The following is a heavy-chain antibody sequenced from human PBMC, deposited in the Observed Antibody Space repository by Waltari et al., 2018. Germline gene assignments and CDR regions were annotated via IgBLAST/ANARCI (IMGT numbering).Heavy chain of an antibody. CDR3: ARFSKSANWFDP. CDR2: ISYSGST. V-gene: IGHV4-39*01. CDR1: GGSITSRSYF. D-gene: IGHD3-3*02. J-gene: IGHJ5*02. Sequence: QLQLQESGPGLVKPSETLSPTCTVSGGSITSRSYFWGWIRQPPGKGLEWIGTISYSGSTYYNPSLMSRVTISVDTSKNQFSLKLSSVTAAETAVFYCARFSKSANWFDPWGQGTLVTVSS.